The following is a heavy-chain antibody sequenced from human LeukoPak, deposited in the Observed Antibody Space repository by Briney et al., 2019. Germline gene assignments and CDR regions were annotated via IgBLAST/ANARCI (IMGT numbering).Heavy chain of an antibody. D-gene: IGHD2-2*01. CDR1: GYTFSNFG. Sequence: ASVKVSCRTSGYTFSNFGISWVRQAPGQGPEWMGWISGNNDNPNYGQKFQGRFTVTTDSSTSTAYMELRNLRSDDTAVYYCARAGTSTDDYWGQGTLVTVSS. V-gene: IGHV1-18*01. J-gene: IGHJ4*02. CDR3: ARAGTSTDDY. CDR2: ISGNNDNP.